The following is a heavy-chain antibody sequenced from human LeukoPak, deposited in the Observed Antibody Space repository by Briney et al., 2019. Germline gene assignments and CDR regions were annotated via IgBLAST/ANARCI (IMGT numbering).Heavy chain of an antibody. D-gene: IGHD2-2*01. CDR2: IKPDGSEI. V-gene: IGHV3-7*01. CDR3: ALSTVAAAGDD. Sequence: GGSLGLSCAASGFIFSSYWMTWVRQAPGKGLEWVANIKPDGSEIYSVDSVKGRFTISRDNAKSSLYLQMNSLRAEDTAVYYCALSTVAAAGDDWGQGILVTVSS. CDR1: GFIFSSYW. J-gene: IGHJ4*02.